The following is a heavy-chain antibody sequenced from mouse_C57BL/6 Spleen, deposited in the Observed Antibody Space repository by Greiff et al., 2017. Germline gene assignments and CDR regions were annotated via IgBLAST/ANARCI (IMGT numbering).Heavy chain of an antibody. CDR3: ARVEGYDYDGAMDY. Sequence: VQLQESGAELVKPGASVKISCKASGYAFSSYWMNWVKQRPGKGLEWIGQIYPGDGDTNYNGKFKGKATLTADKSSSTAYMQLSSLTSEDAAVYFCARVEGYDYDGAMDYWGQGTSVTVSS. D-gene: IGHD2-4*01. J-gene: IGHJ4*01. CDR2: IYPGDGDT. CDR1: GYAFSSYW. V-gene: IGHV1-80*01.